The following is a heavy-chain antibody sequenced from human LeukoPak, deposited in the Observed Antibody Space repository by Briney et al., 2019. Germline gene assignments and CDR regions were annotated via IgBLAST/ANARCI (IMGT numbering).Heavy chain of an antibody. CDR2: ISSSGSTI. Sequence: PGGSLRLSCAASGFTFSDYYMSWIRQAPGKGLEWVSYISSSGSTIYYADSVKGRFTISRDNAKNSLYLQMNSLRAEDTAVYYCARDRGVTTDWYYFDYWGQGTLVTVSS. CDR1: GFTFSDYY. CDR3: ARDRGVTTDWYYFDY. J-gene: IGHJ4*02. V-gene: IGHV3-11*01. D-gene: IGHD4-17*01.